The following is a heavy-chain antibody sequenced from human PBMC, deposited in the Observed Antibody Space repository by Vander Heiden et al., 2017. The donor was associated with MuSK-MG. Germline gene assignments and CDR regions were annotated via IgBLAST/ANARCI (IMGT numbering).Heavy chain of an antibody. CDR1: TYHLMNYW. CDR3: ASRSVYNSPLHY. D-gene: IGHD1-20*01. V-gene: IGHV5-51*01. CDR2: IYPGDSET. Sequence: EVQLVQSGAEVKKPGASLKISCRVSTYHLMNYWLAWVRQMPEKGLEWMGVIYPGDSETRYKPSFQGQFTISVDKSIATSYLQWSSLAASDTAIYYCASRSVYNSPLHYWGRGTLITVSS. J-gene: IGHJ4*02.